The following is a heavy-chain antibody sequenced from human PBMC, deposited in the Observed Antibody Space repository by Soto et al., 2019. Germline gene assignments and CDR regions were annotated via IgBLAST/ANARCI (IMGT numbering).Heavy chain of an antibody. CDR2: IYYSGST. CDR1: GGSISSYY. J-gene: IGHJ5*02. CDR3: ARGARELYYYDSSGYSNWFDP. Sequence: PSETVSLTXTVSGGSISSYYWSWIRQPPGKGLEWIGYIYYSGSTNYNPSLKSRVTISVDTSKNQFSLKLSSVTAADTAVYYCARGARELYYYDSSGYSNWFDPWGQGTLVTVSS. D-gene: IGHD3-22*01. V-gene: IGHV4-59*01.